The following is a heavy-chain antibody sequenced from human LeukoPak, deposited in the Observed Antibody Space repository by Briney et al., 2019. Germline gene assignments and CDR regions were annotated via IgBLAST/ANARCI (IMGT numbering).Heavy chain of an antibody. Sequence: PSETLSLTCAVSGASISSSNYYWGWVRQSPGKGLEWIGNIYHSGSTNYNPSLKSRVTISVDKSKNQFSLKLSSVTAADTAVYYCARQRMATTLDAFDIWGQGTMVTVSS. D-gene: IGHD5-24*01. V-gene: IGHV4-39*07. CDR3: ARQRMATTLDAFDI. CDR1: GASISSSNYY. CDR2: IYHSGST. J-gene: IGHJ3*02.